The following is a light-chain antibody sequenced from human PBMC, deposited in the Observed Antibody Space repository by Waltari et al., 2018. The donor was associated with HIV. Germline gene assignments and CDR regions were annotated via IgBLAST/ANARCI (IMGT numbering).Light chain of an antibody. CDR1: QSVGAN. CDR2: RTS. J-gene: IGKJ1*01. CDR3: QQYNNWPPWT. Sequence: EIVVTQSPDTLSLSPGERATLSCRASQSVGANFAWYQQRPGQAPRLLIYRTSTRANGIPARFSGSGSGTQFTLTISSLQSEDFAVYFCQQYNNWPPWTFGQGTRVEI. V-gene: IGKV3D-15*01.